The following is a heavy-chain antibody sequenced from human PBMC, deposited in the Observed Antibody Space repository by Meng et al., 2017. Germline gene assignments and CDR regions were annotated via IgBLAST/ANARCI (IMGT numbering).Heavy chain of an antibody. V-gene: IGHV3-30*01. CDR3: ARGGYPIDY. Sequence: GGSLRLSCAASGFTFSSYVMHWVRQAPGKGLEWVAVISYDGSNKYYADSVKGRFTISRDNSKNTLYLQMNSLRAEDTAVYYCARGGYPIDYWGQGTLVTVSS. CDR2: ISYDGSNK. J-gene: IGHJ4*02. CDR1: GFTFSSYV. D-gene: IGHD5-18*01.